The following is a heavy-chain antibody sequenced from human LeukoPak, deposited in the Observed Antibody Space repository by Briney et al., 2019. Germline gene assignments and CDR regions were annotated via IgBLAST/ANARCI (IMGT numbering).Heavy chain of an antibody. CDR1: GFTFSSYS. Sequence: GGSLRLSCAVSGFTFSSYSMNWVRQAPGKGLEWVSYISSSSTTIYYADSVKGRFTVSRDNAKNSLYLQMNNLKVEDTAVYYCARAMTTEANDYWGQGTLVTVSS. J-gene: IGHJ4*02. CDR2: ISSSSTTI. CDR3: ARAMTTEANDY. D-gene: IGHD4-11*01. V-gene: IGHV3-48*01.